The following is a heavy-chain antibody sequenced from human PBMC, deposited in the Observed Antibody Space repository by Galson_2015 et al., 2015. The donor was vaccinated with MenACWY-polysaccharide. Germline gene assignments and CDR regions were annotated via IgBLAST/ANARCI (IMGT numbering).Heavy chain of an antibody. CDR2: IKQDGSEK. D-gene: IGHD3-10*01. V-gene: IGHV3-7*03. CDR1: GFTFSNYW. Sequence: SLRLSCAASGFTFSNYWMSWVRQAPGKGLEWVANIKQDGSEKYYVDSVKGRFTISRDNAKNSLYLRMNSLRAEDTAMHYCASQTWTGYFDYWGQGILVTVSS. J-gene: IGHJ4*02. CDR3: ASQTWTGYFDY.